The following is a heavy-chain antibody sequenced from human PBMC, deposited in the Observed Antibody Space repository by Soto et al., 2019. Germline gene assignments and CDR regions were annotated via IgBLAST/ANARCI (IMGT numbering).Heavy chain of an antibody. CDR2: IYYSGGT. V-gene: IGHV4-59*08. CDR3: ARRYGGTLDS. CDR1: GGSISSYY. D-gene: IGHD4-17*01. Sequence: QVQLQESGPGLVKPSETLSLTCTVSGGSISSYYWSWIRQPPGTGLEWIGHIYYSGGTNYNPSLKSRVTISVATLKTQFSLKLRAVTAADTAVYYCARRYGGTLDSWGQGTLVTVSS. J-gene: IGHJ4*02.